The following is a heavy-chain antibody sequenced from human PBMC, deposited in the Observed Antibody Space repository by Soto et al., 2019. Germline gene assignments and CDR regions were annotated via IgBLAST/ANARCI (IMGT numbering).Heavy chain of an antibody. CDR3: ARDKAWRYFDY. Sequence: QVQLVESGGGVVQPGRSLRLSCAASGFTFSSYGMHWVRQAPGKGLEWVAVIWYDGSNKYYADSVKGRFTISRDNSKNTLYLQMNSLRAEDTALYYCARDKAWRYFDYWGQGTLVTVSS. V-gene: IGHV3-33*01. CDR2: IWYDGSNK. D-gene: IGHD5-12*01. J-gene: IGHJ4*02. CDR1: GFTFSSYG.